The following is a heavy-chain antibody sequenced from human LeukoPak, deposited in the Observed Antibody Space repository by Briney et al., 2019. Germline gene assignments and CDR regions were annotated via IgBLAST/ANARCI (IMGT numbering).Heavy chain of an antibody. CDR3: ARDVRSTGDWFDP. Sequence: GGSLRLSCAGSGFTFRSYWMSWVRQAPGKGLEWVANINEDGSEKNHVDSVKGRFTISRDNSKNTLYLQMNSLRAEDTAVYYCARDVRSTGDWFDPWGQGTLVTVSS. D-gene: IGHD4-11*01. J-gene: IGHJ5*02. CDR1: GFTFRSYW. V-gene: IGHV3-7*01. CDR2: INEDGSEK.